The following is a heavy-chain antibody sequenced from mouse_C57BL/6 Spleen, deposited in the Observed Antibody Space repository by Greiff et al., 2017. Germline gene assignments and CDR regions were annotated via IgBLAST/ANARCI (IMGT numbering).Heavy chain of an antibody. Sequence: EVHLVESGEGLVKPGGSLKLSCAASGFTFSSYAMSWVRQTPEKRLEWVAYISSGGDYIYYADTVKGRFTISRDKARNTLYLQMSSLKSEDTAMYYCTRADAYFDYWGQGTTLTVSS. CDR3: TRADAYFDY. CDR1: GFTFSSYA. CDR2: ISSGGDYI. J-gene: IGHJ2*01. V-gene: IGHV5-9-1*02.